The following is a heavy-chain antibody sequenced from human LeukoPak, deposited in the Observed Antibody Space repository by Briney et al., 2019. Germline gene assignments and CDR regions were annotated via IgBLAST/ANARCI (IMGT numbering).Heavy chain of an antibody. CDR1: GFAFESFT. Sequence: GGSLRLSCAGSGFAFESFTMTWVRQAPGKGLEWVSLISATSSDINYAESVRGRFTISRDNAKNSLFLQMDSLRAEDTAIYYCAKGLFSAYDKYLDSWGQGTLVNVSS. J-gene: IGHJ4*02. V-gene: IGHV3-21*04. CDR3: AKGLFSAYDKYLDS. D-gene: IGHD5-12*01. CDR2: ISATSSDI.